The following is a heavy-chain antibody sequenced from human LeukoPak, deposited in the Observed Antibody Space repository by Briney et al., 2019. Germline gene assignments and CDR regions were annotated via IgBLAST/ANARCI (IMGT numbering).Heavy chain of an antibody. CDR3: ASLLEYYYDSSGYPIADAFDI. CDR1: GGSISSSSYY. V-gene: IGHV4-39*01. Sequence: PSETLSLTCTVSGGSISSSSYYWGWIRQPPGKGLEWIGSIYYSGSTYYNPSLKGRVTISVDTSKNQFSLKLSSVTAADTAVYYCASLLEYYYDSSGYPIADAFDIWGQGTMVTVSS. D-gene: IGHD3-22*01. J-gene: IGHJ3*02. CDR2: IYYSGST.